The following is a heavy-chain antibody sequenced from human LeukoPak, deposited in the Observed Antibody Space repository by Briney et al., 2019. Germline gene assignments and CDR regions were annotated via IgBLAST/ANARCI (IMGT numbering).Heavy chain of an antibody. V-gene: IGHV4-34*01. D-gene: IGHD6-13*01. J-gene: IGHJ5*02. CDR3: ARSSSSWFILGFDP. CDR1: GGSFSGYY. Sequence: SETLSLTCAVYGGSFSGYYWSWIRQPPGKGLEWIGEINHSGSTNYNPSLKSRVTISVDTSKNQFSLKLSSVTAADTAVYYCARSSSSWFILGFDPWGQGTLVTVSS. CDR2: INHSGST.